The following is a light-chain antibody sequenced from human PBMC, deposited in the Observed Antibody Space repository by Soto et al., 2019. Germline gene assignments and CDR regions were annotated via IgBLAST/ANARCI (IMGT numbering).Light chain of an antibody. V-gene: IGLV2-14*01. CDR3: CSYTVSGTYV. CDR1: SSDVGGYNY. J-gene: IGLJ1*01. Sequence: QSALTQPASVSGSPGQSITISCTGTSSDVGGYNYVSWYQQHPGKASKLMIYAVSNRPSGVSNRFSGSKSGNTATLTISGLQAEDEADYYCCSYTVSGTYVFGTGTKVTVL. CDR2: AVS.